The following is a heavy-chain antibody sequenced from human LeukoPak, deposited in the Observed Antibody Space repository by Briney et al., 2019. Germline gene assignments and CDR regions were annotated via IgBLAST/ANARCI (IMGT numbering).Heavy chain of an antibody. CDR1: GGSISSYY. Sequence: SETLSLTCTVSGGSISSYYWSWIRQPPGKGLEWIGYIYTSGSTNYNPSLKSRVTISVDTSKNQFSLKLSSVTAADTAVYYCARHRDSMVQGDWFDPWGQGTLVTVSS. CDR3: ARHRDSMVQGDWFDP. V-gene: IGHV4-4*09. CDR2: IYTSGST. D-gene: IGHD3-10*01. J-gene: IGHJ5*02.